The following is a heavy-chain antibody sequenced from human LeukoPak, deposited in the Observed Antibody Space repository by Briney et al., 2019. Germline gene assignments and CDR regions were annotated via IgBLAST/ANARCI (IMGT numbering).Heavy chain of an antibody. Sequence: GGSLRLSCATSGFTFTTYGINWVRQAPGKGMEWVSYISNSAILYADSVKGRFTISRDNSKNTLYLQMNSLRVEDTAVYYCARSAGNSCYFHLDDYWGLGTLVTVSS. D-gene: IGHD2-15*01. J-gene: IGHJ4*02. CDR2: ISNSAI. V-gene: IGHV3-48*01. CDR3: ARSAGNSCYFHLDDY. CDR1: GFTFTTYG.